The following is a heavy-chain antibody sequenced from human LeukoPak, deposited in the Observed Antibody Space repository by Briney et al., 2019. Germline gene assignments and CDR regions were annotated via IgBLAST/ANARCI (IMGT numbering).Heavy chain of an antibody. CDR2: ITGSHGPT. CDR1: GFTFSSFA. V-gene: IGHV3-23*01. Sequence: HAGGSLRLSCAASGFTFSSFAMTWVRQAPGKGREWVSSITGSHGPTYNTDSVKGRFTISRDNSQNTLYLQMNSLRAGDTAVYYCTKDPNGDYVGAFDPWGQGTLVTVSS. J-gene: IGHJ5*02. D-gene: IGHD4-17*01. CDR3: TKDPNGDYVGAFDP.